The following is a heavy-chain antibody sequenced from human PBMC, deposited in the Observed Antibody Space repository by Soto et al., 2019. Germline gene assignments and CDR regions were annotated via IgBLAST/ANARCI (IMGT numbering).Heavy chain of an antibody. D-gene: IGHD5-12*01. CDR3: ARDQDIGYVINLLSSYNMDV. Sequence: QVQLVQSGAEVKKPGSSVKVSCKASGGTFSSYAISWVRQAPGQGLEWMGGIIPIFGTANYAQKFQGRVTITADESRSTAELGRSSLRSEDTAGYYGARDQDIGYVINLLSSYNMDVWAKGPRSPSP. CDR2: IIPIFGTA. V-gene: IGHV1-69*12. CDR1: GGTFSSYA. J-gene: IGHJ6*02.